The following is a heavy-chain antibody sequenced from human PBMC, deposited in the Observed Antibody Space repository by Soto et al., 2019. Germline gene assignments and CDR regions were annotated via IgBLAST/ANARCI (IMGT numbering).Heavy chain of an antibody. J-gene: IGHJ6*02. CDR1: ESTFSCYW. Sequence: GGSLRVSCAASESTFSCYWMSWVRQAGGKRLELVANIKQDGSEEYYVDSVKGRFTISRDNAKNTLYVELISVSTEDTAVYYCARFGLQLLTWLYNPAYGMDVWGQGTTVPVYS. D-gene: IGHD3-3*01. V-gene: IGHV3-7*01. CDR2: IKQDGSEE. CDR3: ARFGLQLLTWLYNPAYGMDV.